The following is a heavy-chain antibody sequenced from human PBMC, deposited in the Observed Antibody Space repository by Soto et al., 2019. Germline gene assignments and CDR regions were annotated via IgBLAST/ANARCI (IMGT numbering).Heavy chain of an antibody. J-gene: IGHJ4*02. V-gene: IGHV4-59*08. Sequence: PSETLSLTCTVSGVSSSDYYWSWIRQPPGKGLEWIGYIYYSGNTNYNPSLKSRVTISEDTSKNQFSLRLSSVTAADTALYYCARQRTTVVTQAYFDYWGQGALVTVSS. CDR3: ARQRTTVVTQAYFDY. CDR1: GVSSSDYY. D-gene: IGHD2-21*02. CDR2: IYYSGNT.